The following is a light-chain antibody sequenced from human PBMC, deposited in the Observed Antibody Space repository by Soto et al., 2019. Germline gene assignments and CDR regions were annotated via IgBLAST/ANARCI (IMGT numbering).Light chain of an antibody. J-gene: IGKJ1*01. CDR1: QSISNW. V-gene: IGKV1-5*03. CDR3: QQYNSYRA. Sequence: DIPMTPSPSTLSASVGARVTITCRASQSISNWLAWHQQKPGKAPKLLIYKASNLESGVPSRFSGSGSGTEFTLTISSLQPDDSATYYCQQYNSYRAFGQGTKVEIK. CDR2: KAS.